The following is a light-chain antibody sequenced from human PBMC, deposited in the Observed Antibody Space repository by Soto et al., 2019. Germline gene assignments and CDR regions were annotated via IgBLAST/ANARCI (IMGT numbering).Light chain of an antibody. CDR3: CSYAGSSTFVV. CDR2: EGS. CDR1: SSDVGSYNL. V-gene: IGLV2-23*03. J-gene: IGLJ2*01. Sequence: SVLTQPASVSGSPGQSITVSCPGTSSDVGSYNLVSWYQQHPGKAPKVMIYEGSKRPSGVSNRFSGSKSGNTASLTISGLQAEDEADYYCCSYAGSSTFVVFGGGTKVTVL.